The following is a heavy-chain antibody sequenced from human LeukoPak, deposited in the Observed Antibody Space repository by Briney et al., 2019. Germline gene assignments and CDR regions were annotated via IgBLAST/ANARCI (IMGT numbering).Heavy chain of an antibody. CDR3: AKSYGYDYVWGSSTLDYFDY. J-gene: IGHJ4*02. V-gene: IGHV3-23*01. CDR1: GFTFSSYA. CDR2: TSGSGGST. Sequence: GGSLRLSCAASGFTFSSYAMSWVRQAPGKGLEWVSATSGSGGSTYYADSVKGRFTISRDNSKNTLYLQMNSLRAEDTAVYYCAKSYGYDYVWGSSTLDYFDYWGQGTLVTVSS. D-gene: IGHD3-16*01.